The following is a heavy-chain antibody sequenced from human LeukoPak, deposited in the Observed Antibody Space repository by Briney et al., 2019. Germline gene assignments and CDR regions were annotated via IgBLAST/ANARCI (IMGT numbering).Heavy chain of an antibody. CDR2: ISDGDGTT. CDR3: AKDLPSGRQSGGRTY. V-gene: IGHV3-23*01. J-gene: IGHJ4*02. D-gene: IGHD2-15*01. Sequence: PGGSLRLSCEASGFTFSSHAMSWVRQAPGKGLELVSGISDGDGTTDYVDSVKGRFTISRDNSKNSLFLQMNSLRAEDTAVYYCAKDLPSGRQSGGRTYWGQGTLVTVSS. CDR1: GFTFSSHA.